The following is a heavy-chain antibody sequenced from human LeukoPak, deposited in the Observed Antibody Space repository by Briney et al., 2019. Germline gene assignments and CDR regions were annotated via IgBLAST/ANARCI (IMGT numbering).Heavy chain of an antibody. CDR2: ISSSSSTI. J-gene: IGHJ4*02. D-gene: IGHD5-18*01. CDR3: ARDRGYSYGLVDY. V-gene: IGHV3-48*01. CDR1: GFTFSSYT. Sequence: GALRLSCAASGFTFSSYTMNWVRQAPGKGLEWVSYISSSSSTIYYADSVKGRFTIPRDNAKNSLYLQMNSLRAEDTAVYYCARDRGYSYGLVDYWGQGTLVTVSS.